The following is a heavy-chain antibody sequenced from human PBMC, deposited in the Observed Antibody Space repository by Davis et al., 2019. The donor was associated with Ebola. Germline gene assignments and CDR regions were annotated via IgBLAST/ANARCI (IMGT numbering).Heavy chain of an antibody. V-gene: IGHV5-51*01. D-gene: IGHD6-19*01. CDR2: IYPGDSDT. CDR3: ARREWLVGGGFDP. Sequence: GESLKISCKGSGYSFTSYWIGWVCQMPGKGLEWMGIIYPGDSDTRYSPSFQGQVTISADKSISTAYLQWSGLKASDTAMYYCARREWLVGGGFDPWGQGTLVTVSS. J-gene: IGHJ5*02. CDR1: GYSFTSYW.